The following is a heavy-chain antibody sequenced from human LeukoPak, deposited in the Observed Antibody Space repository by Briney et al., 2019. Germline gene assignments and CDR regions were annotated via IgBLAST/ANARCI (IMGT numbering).Heavy chain of an antibody. CDR2: IKQDGSEK. D-gene: IGHD3-9*01. CDR1: GFTFSSYW. J-gene: IGHJ3*02. Sequence: GGSLRLSCAASGFTFSSYWMSWVRQAPGKGLEWVANIKQDGSEKYYVDSVKGRFTISRDNAKNSLYLQMNSLRAEDTAVYYCANVELTGYYHDAFDIWGQGTMVTVSS. V-gene: IGHV3-7*03. CDR3: ANVELTGYYHDAFDI.